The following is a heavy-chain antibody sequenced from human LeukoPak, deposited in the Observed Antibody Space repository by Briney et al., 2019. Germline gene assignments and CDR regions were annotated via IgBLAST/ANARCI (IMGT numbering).Heavy chain of an antibody. CDR3: ARAARSGSSRYYYGMDV. CDR2: IYYSGST. Sequence: PSETLSLTCTVSGGSISSSSYYWGWIRQPPGKGLEWIGSIYYSGSTYYNPSLKSRVTISVDTSKNQFSLKLSSVTAADTAVYYCARAARSGSSRYYYGMDVWGQGTTVTVSS. CDR1: GGSISSSSYY. D-gene: IGHD6-13*01. V-gene: IGHV4-39*07. J-gene: IGHJ6*02.